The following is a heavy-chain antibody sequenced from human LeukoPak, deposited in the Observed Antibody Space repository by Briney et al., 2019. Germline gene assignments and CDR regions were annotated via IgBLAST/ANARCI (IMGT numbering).Heavy chain of an antibody. D-gene: IGHD3-10*01. CDR1: GFTVSTNE. CDR2: ISGSGGST. V-gene: IGHV3-23*01. CDR3: AKAAGGRGGFDY. J-gene: IGHJ4*02. Sequence: PGGSLRLSCAASGFTVSTNEMSWVHQAPGKGLEWVSAISGSGGSTYYADSVKGRFTISRDNSKNTLYLQMNSLRAEDTAVYYCAKAAGGRGGFDYWGQGTLVTVSS.